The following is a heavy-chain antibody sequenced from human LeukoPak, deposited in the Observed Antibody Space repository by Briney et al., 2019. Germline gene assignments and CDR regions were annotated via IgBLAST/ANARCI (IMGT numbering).Heavy chain of an antibody. V-gene: IGHV1-2*02. CDR2: INPNSGGT. D-gene: IGHD6-19*01. CDR1: GYTFTGYY. CDR3: ARENIAVATAFDY. J-gene: IGHJ4*02. Sequence: ASVKVSCKASGYTFTGYYMHWVRQAPGQGLEWMGWINPNSGGTNYAQKFQGRVTMTRDTSFSTAYMELSRLRSDDTAVYYCARENIAVATAFDYWGQGTLVTVSS.